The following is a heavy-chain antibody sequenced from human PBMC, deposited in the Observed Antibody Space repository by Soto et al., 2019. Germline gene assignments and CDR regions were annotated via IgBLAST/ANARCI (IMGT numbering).Heavy chain of an antibody. CDR1: GGSVSSGSYY. V-gene: IGHV4-61*01. Sequence: PSETLSLTCTVSGGSVSSGSYYWSWIRQPPGKGLEWIGYIYYSGSTNYNPSLKSRVTISVDTSKNQFSLKLSSVTAADTAVYYCARLRGPLRYFDTPWFDPWGQGTLVTVSS. D-gene: IGHD3-9*01. CDR2: IYYSGST. J-gene: IGHJ5*02. CDR3: ARLRGPLRYFDTPWFDP.